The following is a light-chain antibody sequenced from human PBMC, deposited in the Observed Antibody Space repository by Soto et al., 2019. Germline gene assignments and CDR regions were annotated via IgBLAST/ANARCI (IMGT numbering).Light chain of an antibody. J-gene: IGLJ2*01. CDR1: SSNIGAGYD. CDR3: HSYDSSLSVL. CDR2: GNS. Sequence: QSVLTQPPSVSGAPGQRVTISCTGSSSNIGAGYDVHWYQQLPGTAPTLLISGNSNRPSGVPDRFSGSKSGTSASLAITGLQAEDEADYYCHSYDSSLSVLFGGGTKVTGL. V-gene: IGLV1-40*01.